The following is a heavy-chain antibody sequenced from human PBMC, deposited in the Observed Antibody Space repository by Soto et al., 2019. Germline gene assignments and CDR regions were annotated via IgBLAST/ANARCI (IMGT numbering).Heavy chain of an antibody. CDR1: GGTFSSYA. Sequence: QVQLVQSGAEVKKPGSSVKVSCKASGGTFSSYAISWVRQAPGQGLEWMGGIIPIFGTANYAQKFQGRVTINADKSTSTAYMELSSLRSEDTAVYYCANKYYDILTGRYYNGMDVWGQGTTVTVSS. J-gene: IGHJ6*02. V-gene: IGHV1-69*06. CDR3: ANKYYDILTGRYYNGMDV. D-gene: IGHD3-9*01. CDR2: IIPIFGTA.